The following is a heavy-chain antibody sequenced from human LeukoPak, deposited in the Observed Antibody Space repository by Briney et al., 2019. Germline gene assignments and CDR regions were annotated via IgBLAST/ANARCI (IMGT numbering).Heavy chain of an antibody. D-gene: IGHD3-22*01. CDR3: VCHYSDTSGGY. CDR2: IYTGGST. Sequence: GGSLRLSCAPSGFSVSSYYLSWVRQAPGKGLEWVSVIYTGGSTYYADSVMGRFTISRDTSKNTLFLQMNSLRAEDTAVYYCVCHYSDTSGGYWGQGTLVTVSS. CDR1: GFSVSSYY. V-gene: IGHV3-53*01. J-gene: IGHJ4*02.